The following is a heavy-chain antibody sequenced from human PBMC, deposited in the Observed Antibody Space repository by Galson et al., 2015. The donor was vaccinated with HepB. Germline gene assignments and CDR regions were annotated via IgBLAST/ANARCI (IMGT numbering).Heavy chain of an antibody. CDR2: ISSSSSYI. CDR1: GFTFSSYS. D-gene: IGHD1-26*01. J-gene: IGHJ6*03. Sequence: SLRLSCAASGFTFSSYSMNWVRQAPGKGLEWVSSISSSSSYIYYADSVKGRFTISRDNAKNSLYLQMNSLRAEDTAVYYCARGGIEAPAYYYYMDVWGKGTTVTVSS. V-gene: IGHV3-21*01. CDR3: ARGGIEAPAYYYYMDV.